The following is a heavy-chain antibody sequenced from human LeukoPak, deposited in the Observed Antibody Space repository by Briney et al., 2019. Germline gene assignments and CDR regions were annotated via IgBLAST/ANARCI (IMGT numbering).Heavy chain of an antibody. D-gene: IGHD1-26*01. CDR2: NYHSGST. J-gene: IGHJ3*02. CDR1: GYSISSGYY. Sequence: SETLSLTCAVSGYSISSGYYWGWIRQPPGKGLEWIGSNYHSGSTYYNPSLKSRVTISVDTSNNQFSLRLSSVTAADTAVYYCARDSYTGNYFEDTFDIWGQGTMVTVSS. CDR3: ARDSYTGNYFEDTFDI. V-gene: IGHV4-38-2*01.